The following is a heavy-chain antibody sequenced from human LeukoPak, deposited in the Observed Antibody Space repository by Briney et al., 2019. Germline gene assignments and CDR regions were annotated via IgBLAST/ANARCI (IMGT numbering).Heavy chain of an antibody. D-gene: IGHD2-2*01. CDR2: IYYSGST. CDR1: GGSISSYY. CDR3: ARDRVVPAPARVYYGMDV. V-gene: IGHV4-59*01. J-gene: IGHJ6*02. Sequence: PSETLSLTCTVSGGSISSYYWSWVRQPPGKRLEWIGYIYYSGSTNYNPSLKSRVTISVDTSKNQFSLKLSSVTAADTAVYYCARDRVVPAPARVYYGMDVWGQGTTVTVSS.